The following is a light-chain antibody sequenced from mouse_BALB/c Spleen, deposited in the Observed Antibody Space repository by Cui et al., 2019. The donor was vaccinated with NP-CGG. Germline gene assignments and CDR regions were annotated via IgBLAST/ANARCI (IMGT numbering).Light chain of an antibody. CDR1: TGAVTTNNY. Sequence: QAVVPKESALTTSPGETVTLTCRSNTGAVTTNNYANWVQEKPDHLFTGIIGGTNNRAPGVPARFSGSLIGDKAALTITVAQTEDEAIYFCALWYSNHWVFGGGTKLTVL. J-gene: IGLJ1*01. CDR2: GTN. CDR3: ALWYSNHWV. V-gene: IGLV1*01.